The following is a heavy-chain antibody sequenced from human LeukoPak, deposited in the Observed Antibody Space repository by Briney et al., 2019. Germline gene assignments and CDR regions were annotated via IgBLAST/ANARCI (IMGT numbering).Heavy chain of an antibody. D-gene: IGHD3-10*01. Sequence: GASVKVSCKASGYTFTGYYMHWVRQAPGQGLEWMGWTNPNSGGTNYAQKFQGRVTMTRDTSISTAYLELRGLRLDDTAVYYCSKRMFRGATDVALDDWGQGTLVTVSS. CDR3: SKRMFRGATDVALDD. CDR1: GYTFTGYY. CDR2: TNPNSGGT. V-gene: IGHV1-2*02. J-gene: IGHJ4*02.